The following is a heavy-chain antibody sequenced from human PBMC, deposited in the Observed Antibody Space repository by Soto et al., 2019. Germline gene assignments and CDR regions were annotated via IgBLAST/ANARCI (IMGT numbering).Heavy chain of an antibody. CDR2: INPTSGDT. J-gene: IGHJ5*02. V-gene: IGHV1-2*02. CDR3: ARHNGYGPWFDP. Sequence: GASVKVSCKASGYTFTGYYIHWVRQAPGQGLEWMGWINPTSGDTNYAQKFQGRVTMTRDTSISTAFMDLTRLTFDDTAVYYCARHNGYGPWFDPWGLGTLVTVSS. CDR1: GYTFTGYY. D-gene: IGHD5-12*01.